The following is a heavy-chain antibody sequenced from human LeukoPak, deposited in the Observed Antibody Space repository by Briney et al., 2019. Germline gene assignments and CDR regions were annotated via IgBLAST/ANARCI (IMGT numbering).Heavy chain of an antibody. CDR3: AKGPLYCSGASCYSVDY. Sequence: GGSLRLSCAASGFTFSAYAMSWVRRAPGKGLEWVSTISRSSNNTYYAESVKGRFTISRDNSRTTLSLHMSSLRGDDTAIYYRAKGPLYCSGASCYSVDYWGQGTLVTVSS. D-gene: IGHD2-15*01. V-gene: IGHV3-23*01. CDR1: GFTFSAYA. J-gene: IGHJ4*02. CDR2: ISRSSNNT.